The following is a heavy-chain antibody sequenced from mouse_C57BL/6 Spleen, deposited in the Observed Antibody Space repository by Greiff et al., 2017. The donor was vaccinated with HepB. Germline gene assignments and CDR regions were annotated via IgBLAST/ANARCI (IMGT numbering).Heavy chain of an antibody. CDR1: GFSLTSYA. J-gene: IGHJ4*01. Sequence: VQLMESGPGLVAPSQSLSITCTVSGFSLTSYAISWVRQPPGKGLEWLGVIWTGGGTNYNSALKSRLSISKDNSKSQVFLKMNSLQTDDTARYYCASIYYDYDGAMDYWGQGTSVTVSS. CDR3: ASIYYDYDGAMDY. V-gene: IGHV2-9-1*01. CDR2: IWTGGGT. D-gene: IGHD2-4*01.